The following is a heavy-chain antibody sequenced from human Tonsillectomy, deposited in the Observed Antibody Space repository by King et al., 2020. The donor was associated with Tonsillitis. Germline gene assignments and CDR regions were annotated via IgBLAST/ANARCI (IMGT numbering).Heavy chain of an antibody. V-gene: IGHV4-38-2*01. CDR2: IYHSGST. J-gene: IGHJ4*02. Sequence: QLQESGPGLVKPSETLSLTCAVSGYSISSGDYWGWIRQPPGKGLEWIGSIYHSGSTYYNPSLRSQVTISVDTSKNQFSLKLSSVTAADTAVYYCASILYYYGSGSYYSGYYFDYWGQGTLVTVSS. D-gene: IGHD3-10*01. CDR1: GYSISSGDY. CDR3: ASILYYYGSGSYYSGYYFDY.